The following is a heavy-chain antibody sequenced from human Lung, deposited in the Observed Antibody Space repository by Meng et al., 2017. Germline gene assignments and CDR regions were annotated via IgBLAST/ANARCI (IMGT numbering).Heavy chain of an antibody. Sequence: QVQLQQLGAGLLKPSETLSLTCVVSGGSFSDYYWSWIRQPPGKGLEWIGEINHSGSTNYNPSLESRATISVDTSQNNLSLKLSSVTAADSAVYCCARGPTTMAHDFDYWGQGTLVTVSS. CDR2: INHSGST. D-gene: IGHD4-11*01. J-gene: IGHJ4*02. V-gene: IGHV4-34*01. CDR3: ARGPTTMAHDFDY. CDR1: GGSFSDYY.